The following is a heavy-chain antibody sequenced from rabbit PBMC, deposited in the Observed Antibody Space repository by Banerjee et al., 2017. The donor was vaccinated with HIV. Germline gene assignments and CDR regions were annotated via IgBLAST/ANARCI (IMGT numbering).Heavy chain of an antibody. CDR3: ARGDAGDNGYGYPYFKF. V-gene: IGHV1S40*01. CDR1: GFSFSSSAY. Sequence: QSLEESGGDLVKPGASLTLTCTASGFSFSSSAYMCWVRQAPGKGLEWIACIYAGSSGKTYYASWAKGRFTNSKTSSTTVTLQMASLTAADTATYFCARGDAGDNGYGYPYFKFRGQGTLVTVS. D-gene: IGHD6-1*01. CDR2: IYAGSSGKT. J-gene: IGHJ4*01.